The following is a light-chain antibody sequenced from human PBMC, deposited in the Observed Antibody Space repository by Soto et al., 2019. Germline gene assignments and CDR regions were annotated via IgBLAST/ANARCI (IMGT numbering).Light chain of an antibody. Sequence: EVVMTQSPATLSVSPGERAXXXXXASQTVSRNLAWYQQRPGQAPRLLIYDVSNSATGIPARFSGSGSGTDFTLTISSLEPEDFAVYYCQQRSNWPRTFGQGTKVDIK. CDR1: QTVSRN. CDR2: DVS. J-gene: IGKJ1*01. CDR3: QQRSNWPRT. V-gene: IGKV3-11*01.